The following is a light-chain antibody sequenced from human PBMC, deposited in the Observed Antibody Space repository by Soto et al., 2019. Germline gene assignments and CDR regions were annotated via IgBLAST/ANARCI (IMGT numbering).Light chain of an antibody. CDR1: SGHRTYA. Sequence: QLVLTQSPSASASLGASVKLTCTLSSGHRTYAIAWHQQQPEKGPRYLMKVNSDGSHIRGDGIPDRFSGSSSGTERHLTISSLQSEDEADYYCQTWGTGWVFGGGTKLTVL. V-gene: IGLV4-69*01. CDR3: QTWGTGWV. CDR2: VNSDGSH. J-gene: IGLJ3*02.